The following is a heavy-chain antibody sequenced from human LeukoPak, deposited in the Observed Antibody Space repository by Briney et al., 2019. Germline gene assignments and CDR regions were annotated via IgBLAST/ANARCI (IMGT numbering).Heavy chain of an antibody. D-gene: IGHD3-10*01. CDR2: IYYSGST. CDR3: ARRYYYNLGSFPFDF. CDR1: GGSISSSSYY. Sequence: SETLSLTCTVSGGSISSSSYYWGWIRQPPGKGLEWIGSIYYSGSTYYNPSLKSRVTISEDTSKNQFYLNLSSVTAADTAVYYCARRYYYNLGSFPFDFWGQGTLVTVSS. V-gene: IGHV4-39*07. J-gene: IGHJ4*02.